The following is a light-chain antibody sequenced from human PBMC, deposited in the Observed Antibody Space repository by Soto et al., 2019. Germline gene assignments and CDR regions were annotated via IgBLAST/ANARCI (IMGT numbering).Light chain of an antibody. Sequence: QAVVTQPPSASGTPGQRVTISCSGSSSNIGSNTVNWYQQLPGTAPKLLIYSNNQRPSGVPDQFSGSKSGTSASLAISGLQSEDEADYYCAAWDDSLNGFYVFGPGTKVTVL. CDR3: AAWDDSLNGFYV. J-gene: IGLJ1*01. CDR1: SSNIGSNT. V-gene: IGLV1-44*01. CDR2: SNN.